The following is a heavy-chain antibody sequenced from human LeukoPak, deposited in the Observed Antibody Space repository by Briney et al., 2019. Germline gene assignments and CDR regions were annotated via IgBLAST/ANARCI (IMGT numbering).Heavy chain of an antibody. CDR1: GFTFSGYA. CDR2: ISYDGSNE. V-gene: IGHV3-30-3*01. D-gene: IGHD3-16*01. J-gene: IGHJ4*02. Sequence: PGGSLRLSCAASGFTFSGYAMHWVRQAPGKGLEWVAVISYDGSNEYYADSVKGRFTISRDNSKNTLYLQMNSLRDEDTAVYYCARKGGGIIDYWGQGTLVTVSS. CDR3: ARKGGGIIDY.